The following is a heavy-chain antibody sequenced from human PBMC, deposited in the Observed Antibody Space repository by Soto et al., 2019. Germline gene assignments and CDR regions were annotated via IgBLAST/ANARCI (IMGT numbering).Heavy chain of an antibody. CDR2: ISSSSSYI. CDR3: ARELITLFGVVIPRPEYGMDV. Sequence: GGSLRLSCAASGFTFSSYSMNWVRQAPGKGLEWVSSISSSSSYIYYADSVKGRFTISRDNAKNSLYLQMNSLRAEDTAVYYCARELITLFGVVIPRPEYGMDVWGQGTTVTVPS. V-gene: IGHV3-21*01. CDR1: GFTFSSYS. J-gene: IGHJ6*02. D-gene: IGHD3-3*01.